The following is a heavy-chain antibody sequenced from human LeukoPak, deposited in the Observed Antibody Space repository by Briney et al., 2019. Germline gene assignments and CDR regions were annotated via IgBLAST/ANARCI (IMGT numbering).Heavy chain of an antibody. CDR3: VRGGLEPFDY. CDR2: INPEETTI. J-gene: IGHJ4*02. CDR1: GFVFSKYW. V-gene: IGHV3-74*01. D-gene: IGHD1-1*01. Sequence: GGSLRLSCAASGFVFSKYWMHWVRQAPGKGLVWVSHINPEETTINYADSVKGRFTISRDNARNTLYLQMDSLRVEDVGIYYCVRGGLEPFDYWGQGTLVSVSS.